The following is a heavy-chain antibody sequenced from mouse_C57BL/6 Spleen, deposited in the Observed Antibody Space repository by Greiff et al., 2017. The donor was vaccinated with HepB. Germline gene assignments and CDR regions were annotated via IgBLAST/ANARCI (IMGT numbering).Heavy chain of an antibody. J-gene: IGHJ4*01. CDR2: INPGSGGT. D-gene: IGHD4-1*01. V-gene: IGHV1-54*01. CDR1: GYAFTNYL. CDR3: ARSNWVGAMDY. Sequence: VQLQQSGAELVRPGTSVKVSCKASGYAFTNYLIEWVKQRPGQGLEWIGVINPGSGGTNYNEKFKGKATLTADKSSSTAYMQLSSLTSEDSAVYFWARSNWVGAMDYWGQGTSVTVSS.